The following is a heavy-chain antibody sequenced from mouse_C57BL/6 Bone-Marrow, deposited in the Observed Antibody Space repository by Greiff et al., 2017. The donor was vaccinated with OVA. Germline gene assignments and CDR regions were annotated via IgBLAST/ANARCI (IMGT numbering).Heavy chain of an antibody. Sequence: EVQLQQSGPELVKPGASVKLSCKASGYTFTDYYMNWVKQRHEKSLEWIGDIYPKHGGTRYHQKFKGKATLTVDTSSNTAYMELSSLTSEYSAVYYCARSIYLDYWGKGTTLTVSS. CDR1: GYTFTDYY. CDR2: IYPKHGGT. V-gene: IGHV1-26*01. CDR3: ARSIYLDY. J-gene: IGHJ2*01. D-gene: IGHD1-1*01.